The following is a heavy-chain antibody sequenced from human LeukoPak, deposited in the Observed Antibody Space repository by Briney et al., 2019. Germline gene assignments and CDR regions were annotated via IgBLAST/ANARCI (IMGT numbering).Heavy chain of an antibody. D-gene: IGHD3-10*01. CDR2: IKRDGGEK. J-gene: IGHJ4*02. CDR3: ATKAAPSRGNAFDY. V-gene: IGHV3-7*01. CDR1: GFTFSNFW. Sequence: GGSLRLSCAASGFTFSNFWMSWVRQAPGEGGGWVANIKRDGGEKNYVDSVRGRFTLSRDNTKKTLYLQMGSLRAEDTAVYYCATKAAPSRGNAFDYWGQGTLVTVSP.